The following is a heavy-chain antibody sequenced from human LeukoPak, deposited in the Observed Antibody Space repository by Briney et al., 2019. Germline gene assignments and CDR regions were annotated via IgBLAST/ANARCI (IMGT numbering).Heavy chain of an antibody. V-gene: IGHV4-59*12. Sequence: SETLSLTCTVSGGSISSYYWSWIRQPPGKGLEWIGYIYYSGSTNYNPSLKSRVTISVDTSKNQFSLKLRSVTAADTAVYFCARLYGNYQNYFDYWGQGTLVTVSS. CDR1: GGSISSYY. CDR3: ARLYGNYQNYFDY. CDR2: IYYSGST. D-gene: IGHD1-7*01. J-gene: IGHJ4*02.